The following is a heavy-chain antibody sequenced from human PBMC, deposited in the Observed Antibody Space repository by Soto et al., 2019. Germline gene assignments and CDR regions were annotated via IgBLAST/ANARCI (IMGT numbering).Heavy chain of an antibody. CDR2: INPSGGST. D-gene: IGHD6-19*01. CDR3: ARDPEGYSSGWYFDY. Sequence: QVQLVQSGAEVKKPGASVKVSCKASGYTFTSYYMHWVRQAPGQGLEWMGIINPSGGSTSYAQKFQGRVTMNRDTSTSTVYMELSSLRSEDTAVYYCARDPEGYSSGWYFDYWGQGTLVTVSS. V-gene: IGHV1-46*01. CDR1: GYTFTSYY. J-gene: IGHJ4*02.